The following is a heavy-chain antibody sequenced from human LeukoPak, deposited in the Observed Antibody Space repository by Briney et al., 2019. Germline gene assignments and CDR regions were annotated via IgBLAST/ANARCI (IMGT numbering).Heavy chain of an antibody. Sequence: PGGSLRLSCAASGFTFSNAWMSWVRQAPGKGLEWVGRIKSKTDGGTTDYAAPVKGRFTISRDDSKNTLYLQMNSLKTEDTAVYYCTTSGYSYGYPYFDYWGQGTLVTVSS. CDR2: IKSKTDGGTT. CDR1: GFTFSNAW. CDR3: TTSGYSYGYPYFDY. D-gene: IGHD5-18*01. V-gene: IGHV3-15*01. J-gene: IGHJ4*02.